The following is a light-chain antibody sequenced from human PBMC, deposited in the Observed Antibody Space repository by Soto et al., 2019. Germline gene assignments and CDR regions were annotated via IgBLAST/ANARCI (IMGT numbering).Light chain of an antibody. CDR1: QSISSF. V-gene: IGKV1-39*01. CDR2: AAS. Sequence: DLQMTQSPSSLSASVGDRVTITCRASQSISSFLNWYQQKPGKAPKLLIYAASSLQSGVPSRFSGSGAGTDFTLTISSLQPEDFATHYCQQSYSTPPITFGQGTRLEIK. CDR3: QQSYSTPPIT. J-gene: IGKJ5*01.